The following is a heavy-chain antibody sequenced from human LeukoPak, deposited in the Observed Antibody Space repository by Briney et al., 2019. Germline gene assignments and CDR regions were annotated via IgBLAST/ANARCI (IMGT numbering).Heavy chain of an antibody. D-gene: IGHD3-22*01. J-gene: IGHJ4*02. V-gene: IGHV4-34*01. CDR2: INHSGST. Sequence: PSETLSLTCAVYGGSFSGYYWSWIRQPPGKGLEWIGEINHSGSTNYNPSLKSRVTISVDTSKNQFSLKLSSVTAADTAVYYCARGFRYDSSGYYYALHLFDYWGQGTLVTVSS. CDR1: GGSFSGYY. CDR3: ARGFRYDSSGYYYALHLFDY.